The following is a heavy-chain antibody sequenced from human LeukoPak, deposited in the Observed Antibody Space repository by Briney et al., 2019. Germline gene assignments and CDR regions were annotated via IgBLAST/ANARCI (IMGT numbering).Heavy chain of an antibody. CDR1: GGSISSTTYY. CDR3: ARDREDDILTGYYPFWYFDL. D-gene: IGHD3-9*01. CDR2: IYYSGST. J-gene: IGHJ2*01. V-gene: IGHV4-39*07. Sequence: SETLSLTCTVSGGSISSTTYYWGWIRRPPGKGLEWIGSIYYSGSTYYNPSLKSRVTISVDTSKNQFSLKLSSVTAADTAVYYCARDREDDILTGYYPFWYFDLWGRGTLVTVSS.